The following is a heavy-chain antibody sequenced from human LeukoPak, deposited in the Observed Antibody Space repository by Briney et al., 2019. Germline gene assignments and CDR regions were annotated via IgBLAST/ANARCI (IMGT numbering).Heavy chain of an antibody. D-gene: IGHD4-23*01. CDR2: FNPGTGGT. Sequence: ASVEVSCKTSGYTFTNNYIHYVRQAPGQGLEWMGIFNPGTGGTRYAQRFQGRITLTGDTSTRTVDMDLSSLRSEDTAVYFCAREIEAEGKTFDYWGQGTQVTVSS. CDR3: AREIEAEGKTFDY. V-gene: IGHV1-46*01. CDR1: GYTFTNNY. J-gene: IGHJ4*02.